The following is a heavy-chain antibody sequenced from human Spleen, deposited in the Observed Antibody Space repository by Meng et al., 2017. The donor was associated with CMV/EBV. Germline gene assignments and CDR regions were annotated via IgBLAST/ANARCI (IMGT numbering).Heavy chain of an antibody. D-gene: IGHD6-13*01. Sequence: GESLKISCAASGFTFSSSAMSWVRQAPGKGLEWVSAITASGGSSYHADSVKGRFTISRDNSKNTLYLQLNSLRAEDSAVYFCAKAFSSSWYREYYDYWGQGTPVTVSS. CDR3: AKAFSSSWYREYYDY. J-gene: IGHJ4*02. CDR2: ITASGGSS. V-gene: IGHV3-23*01. CDR1: GFTFSSSA.